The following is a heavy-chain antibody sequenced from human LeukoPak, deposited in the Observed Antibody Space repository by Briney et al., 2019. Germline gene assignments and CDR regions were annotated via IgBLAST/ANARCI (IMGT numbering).Heavy chain of an antibody. CDR1: GFTFSSYW. CDR2: IYYSGST. V-gene: IGHV4-39*01. J-gene: IGHJ6*03. CDR3: VRPFSRYYYMDV. D-gene: IGHD2/OR15-2a*01. Sequence: GSLRLSCAASGFTFSSYWMSWVRQPPGKGLEWIGNIYYSGSTYYNPSLKSRVTISVDTSKNQFSLRLSSVTAADTAVYYCVRPFSRYYYMDVWGKGTTVTISS.